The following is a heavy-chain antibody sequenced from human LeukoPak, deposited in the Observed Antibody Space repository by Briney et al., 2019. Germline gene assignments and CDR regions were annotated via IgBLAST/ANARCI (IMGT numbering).Heavy chain of an antibody. D-gene: IGHD4-17*01. CDR3: AKDIGTTVTHEEYYYGMDV. V-gene: IGHV3-9*01. CDR1: GFNFDDYA. Sequence: PGRSLRLSCASSGFNFDDYAMHWVRQAPGKGLEWVSGISWNSGSIDYADSVQGRFTISRDNAKNHLYLQMNSLRAEDTALYYCAKDIGTTVTHEEYYYGMDVWGQGPTVTVSS. CDR2: ISWNSGSI. J-gene: IGHJ6*02.